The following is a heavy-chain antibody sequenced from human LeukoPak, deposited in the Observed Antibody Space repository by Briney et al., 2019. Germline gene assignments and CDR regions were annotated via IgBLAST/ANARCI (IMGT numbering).Heavy chain of an antibody. Sequence: SETLSLTCSVSGGFNTHYYWTWIRQPPGKELESIGYIYHSGSTKYNPSLKSRVTISVDTSKNHFSLKLCSVTAADTAVYYCARGQWLPVFDFWGQGTLVTVSS. CDR2: IYHSGST. D-gene: IGHD3-22*01. CDR1: GGFNTHYY. J-gene: IGHJ4*02. V-gene: IGHV4-59*01. CDR3: ARGQWLPVFDF.